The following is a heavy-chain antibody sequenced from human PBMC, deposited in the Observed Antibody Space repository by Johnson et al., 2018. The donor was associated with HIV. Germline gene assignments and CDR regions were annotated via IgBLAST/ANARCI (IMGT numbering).Heavy chain of an antibody. CDR3: SKDRPLVVVTHVAFDI. CDR2: IKQDGSEK. D-gene: IGHD2-21*02. CDR1: GFTFSSYW. Sequence: VQLVESGGGLVQPGGSLRLSCAASGFTFSSYWMSWVRQAPGKGLEWVANIKQDGSEKYYVDAVKGRFTISRDNAKNSLYLQMNILRAEDTAVYYCSKDRPLVVVTHVAFDIWGQGTMVTVSS. V-gene: IGHV3-7*05. J-gene: IGHJ3*02.